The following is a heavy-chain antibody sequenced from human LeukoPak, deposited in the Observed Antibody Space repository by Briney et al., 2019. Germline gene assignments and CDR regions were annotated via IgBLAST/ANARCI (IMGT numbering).Heavy chain of an antibody. CDR2: INWNGGSR. CDR3: ARYTYYYGSGSYGSDY. CDR1: GFNFDDYV. D-gene: IGHD3-10*01. V-gene: IGHV3-20*04. J-gene: IGHJ4*02. Sequence: GGSLRLSCAASGFNFDDYVMSWVRQAPGKGLEWVSGINWNGGSRGYADSVKGRFTISRDNAKNSLYLQMNSLRAEDTAVYYCARYTYYYGSGSYGSDYWGQGTLVTVSS.